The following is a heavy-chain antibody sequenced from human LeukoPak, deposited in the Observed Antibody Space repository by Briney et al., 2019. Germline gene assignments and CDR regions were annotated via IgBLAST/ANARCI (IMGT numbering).Heavy chain of an antibody. J-gene: IGHJ4*02. CDR3: ARSLARPTDY. CDR2: INPNSGNK. D-gene: IGHD5-12*01. CDR1: GYTFTSYD. Sequence: ASVKVSCKASGYTFTSYDTNWARQATGQGLEWMGWINPNSGNKGYAQKVQSRVNITRNTSISTAYMERSSLRSEDTAVYYCARSLARPTDYWGQGTLVTVSS. V-gene: IGHV1-8*03.